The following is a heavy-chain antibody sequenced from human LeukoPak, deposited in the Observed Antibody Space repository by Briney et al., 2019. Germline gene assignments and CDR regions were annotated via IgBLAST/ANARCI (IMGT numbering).Heavy chain of an antibody. V-gene: IGHV4-39*01. Sequence: SETLSLTCTVSGGSISSYYWGWIRQPPGKGLEWIGTISYSGNTYYNPSLKSRVTMSVDTSKKQFSLKLSSVTAADTAVYYCARRYNWDDGFDYWGQGTLVTVSS. CDR1: GGSISSYY. CDR3: ARRYNWDDGFDY. CDR2: ISYSGNT. J-gene: IGHJ4*02. D-gene: IGHD1-20*01.